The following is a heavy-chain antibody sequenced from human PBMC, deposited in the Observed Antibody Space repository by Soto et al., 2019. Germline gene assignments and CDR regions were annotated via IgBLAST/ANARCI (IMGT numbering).Heavy chain of an antibody. Sequence: QVQLVESGGGVVQPGRSLRLSCAASGFTFSTYGMHWVRQAPGKGLEWVAVLSYDGNNEYYADSVKGRFTISRDNSKNTLYLQMDSLRVADTAGYYCAKGGGQFYYDSSGYHIDYWGQGTLVTVSS. V-gene: IGHV3-30*18. CDR2: LSYDGNNE. J-gene: IGHJ4*02. CDR3: AKGGGQFYYDSSGYHIDY. D-gene: IGHD3-22*01. CDR1: GFTFSTYG.